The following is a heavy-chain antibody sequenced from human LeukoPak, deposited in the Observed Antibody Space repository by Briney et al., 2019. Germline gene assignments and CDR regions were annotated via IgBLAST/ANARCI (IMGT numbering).Heavy chain of an antibody. CDR3: ARAGYCSGGSCYYYYYGMDV. J-gene: IGHJ6*04. Sequence: PGGSLRLSCAASGFTFSDYCMSWIRQAPGKGLEWVSYISSSSSYTNYADSVKGRFTISRDNAKNSLYLQMNSLRAEDTAVYYCARAGYCSGGSCYYYYYGMDVWGKGTTVTVSS. CDR2: ISSSSSYT. V-gene: IGHV3-11*06. CDR1: GFTFSDYC. D-gene: IGHD2-15*01.